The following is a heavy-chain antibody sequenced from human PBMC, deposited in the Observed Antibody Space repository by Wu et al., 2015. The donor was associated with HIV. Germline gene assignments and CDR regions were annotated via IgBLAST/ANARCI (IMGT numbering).Heavy chain of an antibody. CDR1: GYNFGDFG. CDR3: ARGHYYDASSSPMY. Sequence: VQLEQSGGEVKKPGTSVKVACKGSGYNFGDFGIHWVRQAPGEGLEWMGWISAHNGNIKYAQKFQGRVTMTTDTSSTTSYMELRTLTSDDTAVYFCARGHYYDASSSPMYWGPGTRVTVSS. CDR2: ISAHNGNI. J-gene: IGHJ4*02. V-gene: IGHV1-18*01. D-gene: IGHD3-22*01.